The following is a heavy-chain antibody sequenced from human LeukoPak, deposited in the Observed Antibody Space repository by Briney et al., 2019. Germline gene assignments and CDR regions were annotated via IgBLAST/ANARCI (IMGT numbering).Heavy chain of an antibody. CDR3: ARAVGYDFLAGYYRGWYFDL. V-gene: IGHV4-31*03. CDR2: IYYTGIT. D-gene: IGHD3-9*01. CDR1: GGPISSGASY. Sequence: SETLSLTCTVSGGPISSGASYWSWIRQHPGKGLEWIGYIYYTGITYYNPSLKSRVTIFVGTSKNQFSLKLSSVTAADTAVYYCARAVGYDFLAGYYRGWYFDLWGRGTLVTVSS. J-gene: IGHJ2*01.